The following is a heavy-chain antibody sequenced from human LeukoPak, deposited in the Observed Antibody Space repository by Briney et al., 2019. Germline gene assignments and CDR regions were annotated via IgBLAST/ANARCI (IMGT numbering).Heavy chain of an antibody. CDR2: INPNSGGT. V-gene: IGHV1-2*02. Sequence: ASVKVSCKASGYTFTSYDINWVRQATGQGLEWMGWINPNSGGTNYAQKFQGRVTMTRDTSISTAYMELSRLRSDDTAVYYCAVPGGSRNFDYWGQGTLVTVSS. J-gene: IGHJ4*02. CDR3: AVPGGSRNFDY. D-gene: IGHD3-10*01. CDR1: GYTFTSYD.